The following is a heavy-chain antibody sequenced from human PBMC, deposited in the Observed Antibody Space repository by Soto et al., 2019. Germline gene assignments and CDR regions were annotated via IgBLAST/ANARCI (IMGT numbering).Heavy chain of an antibody. CDR2: ARNKVNKYII. V-gene: IGHV3-72*01. CDR3: ARLMGTSFDV. D-gene: IGHD2-8*01. CDR1: GFTFTDHY. Sequence: EVQLVESGGGLVQPGGSLRLSCAASGFTFTDHYMDWVRQAPGKGLEWVGRARNKVNKYIIAYAASVKGRFIISRDDSRNSLYLQMNSLKTEETAVYFCARLMGTSFDVWGLGTLVTVSS. J-gene: IGHJ4*02.